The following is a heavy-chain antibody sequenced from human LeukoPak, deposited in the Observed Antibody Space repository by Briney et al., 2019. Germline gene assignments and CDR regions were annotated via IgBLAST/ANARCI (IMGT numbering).Heavy chain of an antibody. D-gene: IGHD3-10*01. CDR2: IYYSGST. CDR1: GGSVSSGSYY. J-gene: IGHJ3*02. Sequence: SETLSLTCTGSGGSVSSGSYYWSWIRQPPGKGLEWIGYIYYSGSTNYNPSLKSRVTISVDTSKNQFSLKLSSVTAADTAVYYCARTELGDGSGSYYNDAFDIWGQGTMVTVSS. CDR3: ARTELGDGSGSYYNDAFDI. V-gene: IGHV4-61*01.